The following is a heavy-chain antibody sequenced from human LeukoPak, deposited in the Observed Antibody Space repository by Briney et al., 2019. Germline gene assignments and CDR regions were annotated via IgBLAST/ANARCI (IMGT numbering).Heavy chain of an antibody. CDR1: GYIFTNYG. CDR3: ARYRLPDYYYYYFMDV. J-gene: IGHJ6*03. V-gene: IGHV1-18*01. Sequence: ASVKVSCKASGYIFTNYGLFWVRQAPGQGLEWMGWISGDNHNTKYAEKFQGRVTMTTDTSTTTAYMELRSLRSDDTAIYYCARYRLPDYYYYYFMDVWGRGTTVTVSS. CDR2: ISGDNHNT. D-gene: IGHD3-16*02.